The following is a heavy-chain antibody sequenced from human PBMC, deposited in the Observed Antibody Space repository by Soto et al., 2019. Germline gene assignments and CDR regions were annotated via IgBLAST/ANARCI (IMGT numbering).Heavy chain of an antibody. D-gene: IGHD1-26*01. V-gene: IGHV3-7*01. J-gene: IGHJ2*01. CDR3: ARDGSYDLYERPNWYFDL. CDR1: GFTFSSYW. CDR2: IKQDGSEK. Sequence: PGGSLRLSCAASGFTFSSYWMSWVRQAPGKGLEWVANIKQDGSEKYYVDSVKGRFTISRDNAKNSLYLQMNSLRAEDTAVYYCARDGSYDLYERPNWYFDLWGRGTLVTVSS.